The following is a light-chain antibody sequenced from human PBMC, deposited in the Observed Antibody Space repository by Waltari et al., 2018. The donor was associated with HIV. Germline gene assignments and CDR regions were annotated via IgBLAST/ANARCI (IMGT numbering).Light chain of an antibody. CDR2: YAS. J-gene: IGKJ2*01. Sequence: AIRMTQHPFSLSAPVGDSVTITCWASQGISSYLAWYQQKPAKAPKLLIYYASSLQSGVQSRFSGSGSGTDYTLTISSLQPEDFATYYCQQYYSTPPYTFGQGTKLEIK. CDR3: QQYYSTPPYT. CDR1: QGISSY. V-gene: IGKV1D-43*01.